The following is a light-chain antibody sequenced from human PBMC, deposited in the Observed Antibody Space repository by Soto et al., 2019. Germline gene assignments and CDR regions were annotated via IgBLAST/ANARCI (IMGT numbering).Light chain of an antibody. CDR3: QTWGTGIHVV. Sequence: QTVGTQSPSASASLGASVKLTCTLSSGHSSYAIAWHQQQPEKGPRYLMKLDSDGSHTKGDAIPDRFSGSSSGAERYLTISSLQSEDESDYYCQTWGTGIHVVFGGGTKLTVL. CDR2: LDSDGSH. J-gene: IGLJ2*01. CDR1: SGHSSYA. V-gene: IGLV4-69*01.